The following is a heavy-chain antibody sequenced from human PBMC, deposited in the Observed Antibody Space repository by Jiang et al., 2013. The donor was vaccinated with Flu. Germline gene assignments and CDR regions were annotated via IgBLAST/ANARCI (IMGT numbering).Heavy chain of an antibody. CDR2: INTNTGVP. Sequence: LVQSGSELKMPGASVEVSCKASGYPFSSYTINWVRQAPGQGLEWMGFINTNTGVPTYAQGFTGRFVFSLDTSINTAYLQISSLKTEDTASYFCARGGYLFCRGGTCHLGAEYFHHWGPGTLVTVSS. D-gene: IGHD3-9*01. V-gene: IGHV7-4-1*02. CDR1: GYPFSSYT. J-gene: IGHJ1*01. CDR3: ARGGYLFCRGGTCHLGAEYFHH.